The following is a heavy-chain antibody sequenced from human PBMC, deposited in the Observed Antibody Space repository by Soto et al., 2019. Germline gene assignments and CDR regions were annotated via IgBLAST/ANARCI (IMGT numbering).Heavy chain of an antibody. V-gene: IGHV3-30*04. CDR1: GFTFSSFA. J-gene: IGHJ4*02. Sequence: GGSLRLSCAASGFTFSSFAMHWVRQAPGKGLEWVAVISDDGSNKYYADSVKGRFTISRDNSKNTLYLQMNSLRGEDTAVYSCARVEQWLYIAKYWGQGTLVTVSS. CDR3: ARVEQWLYIAKY. D-gene: IGHD6-19*01. CDR2: ISDDGSNK.